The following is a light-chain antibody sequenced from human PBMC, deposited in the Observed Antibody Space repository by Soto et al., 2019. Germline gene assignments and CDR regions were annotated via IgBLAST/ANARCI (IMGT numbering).Light chain of an antibody. J-gene: IGLJ2*01. CDR2: DVS. CDR3: CSYAGSYTLV. V-gene: IGLV2-11*01. CDR1: SSDVGGYNY. Sequence: QSALTQARSVSGSPGQSVTISCTGTSSDVGGYNYVSWYQQHPGKAPKLMIYDVSKRPSGVPDRFSGSKSGNTASLTISGLQDEDEADYYCCSYAGSYTLVFGGGTQLTVL.